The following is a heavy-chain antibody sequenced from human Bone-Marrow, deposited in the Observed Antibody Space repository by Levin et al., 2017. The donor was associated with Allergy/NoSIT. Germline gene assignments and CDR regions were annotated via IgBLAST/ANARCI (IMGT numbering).Heavy chain of an antibody. Sequence: SSETLSLTCAVSGVSIGSNLYSWSWIRQPPGKGLEWIGYIYHSGNTYYNPSLESRVTISADRSQNQFSLKVISVTAADTAVYFCARGTSPTVTTFPSFFDYWGQGSLVSVSS. V-gene: IGHV4-30-2*01. CDR2: IYHSGNT. J-gene: IGHJ4*02. CDR1: GVSIGSNLYS. D-gene: IGHD4-17*01. CDR3: ARGTSPTVTTFPSFFDY.